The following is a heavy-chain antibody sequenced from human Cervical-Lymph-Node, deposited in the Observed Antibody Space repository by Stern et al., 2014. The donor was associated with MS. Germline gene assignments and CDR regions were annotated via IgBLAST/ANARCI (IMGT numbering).Heavy chain of an antibody. CDR1: GYTFTDYY. CDR3: ARASTTANNYYDGVDV. V-gene: IGHV1-2*04. J-gene: IGHJ6*02. D-gene: IGHD1-1*01. CDR2: INPNNGGT. Sequence: QVQLVQSGAEVKNPGASVKVSCKASGYTFTDYYMQWMRQAPGQGLEWMGWINPNNGGTKSAQKFQGWVTITRDTFTSTAYMELSRLRSDDTAIYYCARASTTANNYYDGVDVWGQGTTVTVTS.